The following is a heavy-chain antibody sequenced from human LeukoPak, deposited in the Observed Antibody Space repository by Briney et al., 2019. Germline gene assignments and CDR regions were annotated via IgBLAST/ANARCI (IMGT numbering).Heavy chain of an antibody. Sequence: GASVKVSCKASGYTFTGYYMHWVRQAPGQGLEWMGWINPNSGGTNYAQKFQGRVTMTRDTSISTAYMELSRLRSDDTAVYYCARAVDILTDYYFDYWGQGTLVTVSS. CDR1: GYTFTGYY. J-gene: IGHJ4*02. V-gene: IGHV1-2*02. CDR2: INPNSGGT. CDR3: ARAVDILTDYYFDY. D-gene: IGHD3-9*01.